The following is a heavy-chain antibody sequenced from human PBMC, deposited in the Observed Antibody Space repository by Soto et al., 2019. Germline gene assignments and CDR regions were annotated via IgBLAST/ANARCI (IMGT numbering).Heavy chain of an antibody. Sequence: NPSETLSLTCTVSGGSISSYYWSWIRQPPGKGLEWIGYIYYSGSTNYNPSLKSRVTISVDTSKNQFSLKLSSVTAADTAVYYCARDLSRYCTNGVCYPWASYYMDVWGKGTTVTVSS. CDR3: ARDLSRYCTNGVCYPWASYYMDV. CDR1: GGSISSYY. V-gene: IGHV4-59*01. CDR2: IYYSGST. J-gene: IGHJ6*03. D-gene: IGHD2-8*01.